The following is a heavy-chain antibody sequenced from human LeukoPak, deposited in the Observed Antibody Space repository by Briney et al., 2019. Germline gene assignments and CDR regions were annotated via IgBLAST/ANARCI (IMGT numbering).Heavy chain of an antibody. CDR2: IYHSGST. CDR1: GYSISSGYY. Sequence: SETLSLTCTVSGYSISSGYYWGWIRPPPGKGLEWIGSIYHSGSTYYNPSLKSRVTISVDKSKNQFSLKLSSVTAADTAVYYCAREIGHSSSWYDYYYMDVWGKGTTVTVSS. D-gene: IGHD6-13*01. J-gene: IGHJ6*03. V-gene: IGHV4-38-2*02. CDR3: AREIGHSSSWYDYYYMDV.